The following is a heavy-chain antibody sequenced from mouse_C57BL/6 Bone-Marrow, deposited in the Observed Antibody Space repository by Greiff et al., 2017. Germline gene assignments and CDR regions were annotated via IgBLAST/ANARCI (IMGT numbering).Heavy chain of an antibody. CDR1: GFTFSDAW. Sequence: EVKLVESGGGLVQPGGSMKLSCAASGFTFSDAWMDWVRQSPEKGLEWVAEIRNKANNHATYYAESVKGRFTISRDDSKSSVYLQMNSLRAEDTGIYYSTRPGENENYYAMDYWGQGTSVTVSS. CDR2: IRNKANNHAT. CDR3: TRPGENENYYAMDY. V-gene: IGHV6-6*01. J-gene: IGHJ4*01.